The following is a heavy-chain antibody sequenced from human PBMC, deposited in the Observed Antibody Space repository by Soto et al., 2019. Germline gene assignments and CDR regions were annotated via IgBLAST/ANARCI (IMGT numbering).Heavy chain of an antibody. J-gene: IGHJ4*02. V-gene: IGHV3-66*04. Sequence: PGGSLRLSCAASGFTFSNAWMSWVRQAPGKGLEWVSVIYSGGSTYYADSVKGRFTISRDNSKNTLYLQMNSLRAEDTAVYYCAIHGYHYGGGYFDDWGPGTLVTVSS. D-gene: IGHD3-10*01. CDR2: IYSGGST. CDR3: AIHGYHYGGGYFDD. CDR1: GFTFSNAW.